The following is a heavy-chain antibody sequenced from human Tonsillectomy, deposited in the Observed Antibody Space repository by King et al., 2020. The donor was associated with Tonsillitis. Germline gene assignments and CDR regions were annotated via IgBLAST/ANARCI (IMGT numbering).Heavy chain of an antibody. CDR2: ITGAGAST. D-gene: IGHD4-17*01. CDR3: AKGHYDDWYYFDY. CDR1: GFAFGGFA. V-gene: IGHV3-23*04. Sequence: VQLVESGGGFVQPGGSLRLSCAGSGFAFGGFAMAWVRQTPGKGLEWVSAITGAGASTYYADSVKGRFTISRDNSKSTLYLHMNSLKADDTGLYYCAKGHYDDWYYFDYWGQAIVVTVSS. J-gene: IGHJ4*02.